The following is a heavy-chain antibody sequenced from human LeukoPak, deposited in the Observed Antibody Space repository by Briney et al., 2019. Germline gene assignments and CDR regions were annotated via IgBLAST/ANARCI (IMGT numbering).Heavy chain of an antibody. D-gene: IGHD6-13*01. CDR3: AKVRIAAAHYYYYGMDV. CDR1: GFTFSSYG. Sequence: PGGSLRLSCAASGFTFSSYGMHWVRQAPGKGLEWVAVIWYDGSNKYYGDSVKGRFTISRDNSKNTLYLQMNSLRGEDTAVYYCAKVRIAAAHYYYYGMDVWGQGTTVTVSS. V-gene: IGHV3-30*02. CDR2: IWYDGSNK. J-gene: IGHJ6*02.